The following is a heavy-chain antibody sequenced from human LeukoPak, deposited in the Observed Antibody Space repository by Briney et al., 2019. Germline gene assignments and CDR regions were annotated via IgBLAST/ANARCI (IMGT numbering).Heavy chain of an antibody. D-gene: IGHD4-17*01. CDR2: IYPGDSDT. Sequence: GESLKISCKGSGYSFTSYWIGWVRPMPGKGLEWMGIIYPGDSDTRYSPSFQVQVTISADKSICTAYLQWSSVKASAISMYYCARLEPDDYGRLFDYWGQGTLVTVSS. CDR3: ARLEPDDYGRLFDY. V-gene: IGHV5-51*01. J-gene: IGHJ4*02. CDR1: GYSFTSYW.